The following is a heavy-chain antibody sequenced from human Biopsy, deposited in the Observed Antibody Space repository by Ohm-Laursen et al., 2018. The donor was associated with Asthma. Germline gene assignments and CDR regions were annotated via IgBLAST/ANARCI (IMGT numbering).Heavy chain of an antibody. Sequence: SQTLSLTWTVSGASITTSPSYWSWLRLLPGKGLEWIGCIYYSGETFFNPSLKNPLFMSLDSSKNQFSLKMTSVTVADTAVYFCARNLPGYTYGPFEDWGQGTLVTASS. D-gene: IGHD5-18*01. CDR3: ARNLPGYTYGPFED. V-gene: IGHV4-31*01. J-gene: IGHJ4*02. CDR2: IYYSGET. CDR1: GASITTSPSY.